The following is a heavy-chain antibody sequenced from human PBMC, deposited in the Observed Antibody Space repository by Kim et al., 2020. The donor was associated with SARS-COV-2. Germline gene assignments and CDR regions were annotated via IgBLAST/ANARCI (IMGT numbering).Heavy chain of an antibody. V-gene: IGHV3-21*04. CDR2: ISSSSSYI. J-gene: IGHJ6*02. D-gene: IGHD1-26*01. CDR1: GFTFSSYS. Sequence: GGSLRLSCAASGFTFSSYSMNWVRQAPGKGLEWVSSISSSSSYIYYADSVKGRFTISRDNAKNSLYLQMNSLRAEDTAVYYCARPDGKSGEPEGMDVWGQGTTVTVSS. CDR3: ARPDGKSGEPEGMDV.